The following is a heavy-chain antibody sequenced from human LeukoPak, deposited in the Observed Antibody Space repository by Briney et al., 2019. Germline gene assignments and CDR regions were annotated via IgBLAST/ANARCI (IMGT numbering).Heavy chain of an antibody. V-gene: IGHV3-23*01. D-gene: IGHD6-19*01. CDR2: ISGSGGST. CDR1: GFTFSSYA. J-gene: IGHJ5*02. Sequence: PGGSLRLSCAASGFTFSSYAMSWVRQAPGKGLEWVSAISGSGGSTYYADSVKGRFTISRDASKNTLYMQMNSLRAEDTAVYYCATNSGWYDSNFDPWGQGTLVTVSS. CDR3: ATNSGWYDSNFDP.